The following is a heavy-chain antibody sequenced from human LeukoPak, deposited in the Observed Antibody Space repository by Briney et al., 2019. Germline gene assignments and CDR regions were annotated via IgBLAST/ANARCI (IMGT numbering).Heavy chain of an antibody. CDR3: AKGGAAAGYYYYGMDV. CDR1: GFTFSSYA. V-gene: IGHV3-23*01. J-gene: IGHJ6*04. Sequence: GGSLRLSCAASGFTFSSYAMSWVRQAPGKGLEWVSAISGSGGSTYYADSVKGRFTISRDNSKNTLYLQMNSLRAEDTAVYYCAKGGAAAGYYYYGMDVWGKGTTVTVSS. D-gene: IGHD6-13*01. CDR2: ISGSGGST.